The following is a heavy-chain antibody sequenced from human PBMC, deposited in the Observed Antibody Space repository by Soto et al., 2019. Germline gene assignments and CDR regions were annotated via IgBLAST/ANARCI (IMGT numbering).Heavy chain of an antibody. V-gene: IGHV3-15*01. CDR1: GFTFSNAW. CDR3: CRIRYFDWLLTSDYYYYMDV. J-gene: IGHJ6*03. CDR2: IKSKTDGGTT. D-gene: IGHD3-9*01. Sequence: GGSLRLSCAASGFTFSNAWMSWVRQAPGKGLEWVGRIKSKTDGGTTDYAAPVKGRFTISRDDSKNTLYLQMNSLKTEDTAVYYCCRIRYFDWLLTSDYYYYMDVWGKGTTVTVS.